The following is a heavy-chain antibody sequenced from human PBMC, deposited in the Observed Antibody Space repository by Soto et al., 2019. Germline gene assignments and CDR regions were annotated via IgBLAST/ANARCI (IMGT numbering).Heavy chain of an antibody. J-gene: IGHJ3*02. CDR1: GYTFTGYY. V-gene: IGHV1-2*04. CDR3: ARVRVGDPYCSSTSCPIPDAFDI. CDR2: INPNSGGT. Sequence: ASVKVSCKASGYTFTGYYMHWVRQAPGQGLEWMGWINPNSGGTNYAQKFQGWVTMTRDTSISTAYMELSRLRSDDTAVYYCARVRVGDPYCSSTSCPIPDAFDIWGQGTMVTVSS. D-gene: IGHD2-2*01.